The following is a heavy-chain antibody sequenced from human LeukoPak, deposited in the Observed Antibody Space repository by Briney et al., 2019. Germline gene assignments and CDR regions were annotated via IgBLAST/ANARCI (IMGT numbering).Heavy chain of an antibody. CDR1: GFTFSIYG. CDR2: ISNSGGDT. V-gene: IGHV3-21*01. J-gene: IGHJ4*02. Sequence: GGSLRLSCAASGFTFSIYGMSWVRQAPGKGLEWVSTISNSGGDTYNADSVKGRFTISRDNAKNSLYLQMNSLRAEDTAVYYCASVISGNYDYWGQGTLVTVSS. D-gene: IGHD1-26*01. CDR3: ASVISGNYDY.